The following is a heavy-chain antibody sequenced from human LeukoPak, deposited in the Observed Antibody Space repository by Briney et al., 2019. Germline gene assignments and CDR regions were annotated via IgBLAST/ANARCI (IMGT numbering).Heavy chain of an antibody. CDR1: GYTFTSYG. J-gene: IGHJ6*02. CDR2: ISAYNGNT. D-gene: IGHD3-22*01. CDR3: ARATPYDSSGYYYLYYYGMDV. Sequence: ASVKVSCKASGYTFTSYGISWVRQAPGQGLEWMGWISAYNGNTNYAQKLQGRVTMTTDTSTSTAYMELRSLRSDDTAVYYCARATPYDSSGYYYLYYYGMDVWGQGTTVTVSS. V-gene: IGHV1-18*01.